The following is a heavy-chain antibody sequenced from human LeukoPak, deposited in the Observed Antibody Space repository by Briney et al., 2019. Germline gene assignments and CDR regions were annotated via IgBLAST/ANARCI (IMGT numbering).Heavy chain of an antibody. CDR3: ARHGSGYSYGGFDI. V-gene: IGHV4-39*01. D-gene: IGHD5-18*01. Sequence: PSETLSLTCTVSGGSISSSSYYWGWIRQPPGKGLEWIGSIYYSGSTYYNPSLKSRVTISVDTSKNQFSLKLSSVTAADTAVYYCARHGSGYSYGGFDIWGQGTMVTVSS. CDR2: IYYSGST. J-gene: IGHJ3*02. CDR1: GGSISSSSYY.